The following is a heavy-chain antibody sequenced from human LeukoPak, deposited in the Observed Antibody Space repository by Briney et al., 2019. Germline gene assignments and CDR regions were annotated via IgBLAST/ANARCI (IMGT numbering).Heavy chain of an antibody. CDR3: ARERLVAAPYYGMDV. CDR2: IYYSGST. V-gene: IGHV4-59*01. Sequence: SETLSLTCTVSGGSISSYYWSWIRQPPGKGLEWIGYIYYSGSTNYNPSLKSRVTISVDTSKNQFSLKLSSVTAEDTAVYYCARERLVAAPYYGMDVWGQGTTVTVSS. J-gene: IGHJ6*02. CDR1: GGSISSYY. D-gene: IGHD2-15*01.